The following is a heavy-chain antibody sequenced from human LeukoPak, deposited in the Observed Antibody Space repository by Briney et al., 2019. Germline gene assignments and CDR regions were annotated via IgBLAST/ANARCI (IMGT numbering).Heavy chain of an antibody. D-gene: IGHD3-10*01. CDR3: ASFVVTMVRGVVDY. CDR2: VSGSGGST. Sequence: GGSLRLSCAAAGFIFSSYGMSWVRQAPGKGLEWVSTVSGSGGSTYYADSVKGRFTISRDNSKNTLYLQMNSLRAEDTAVYYCASFVVTMVRGVVDYWGQGTLVTVSS. J-gene: IGHJ4*02. CDR1: GFIFSSYG. V-gene: IGHV3-23*01.